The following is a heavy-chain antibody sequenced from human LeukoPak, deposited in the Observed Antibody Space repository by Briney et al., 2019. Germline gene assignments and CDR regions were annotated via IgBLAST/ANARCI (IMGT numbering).Heavy chain of an antibody. CDR1: GFTVSSNY. V-gene: IGHV3-66*01. CDR2: IYSGGST. J-gene: IGHJ6*02. CDR3: ARAYYYYGMGV. Sequence: PGGSLRLSCAASGFTVSSNYMSWVRQAPGKGLEWVSVIYSGGSTYYADSVKGRFTISRDNSKNTLYLQMNSLRAEDTAVYYCARAYYYYGMGVWGQGTTVTVSS.